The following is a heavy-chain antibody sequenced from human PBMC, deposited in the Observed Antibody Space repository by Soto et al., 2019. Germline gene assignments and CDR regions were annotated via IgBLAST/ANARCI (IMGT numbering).Heavy chain of an antibody. D-gene: IGHD2-8*02. J-gene: IGHJ4*01. CDR2: IAKGGNT. CDR1: GRTFSINADF. V-gene: IGHV4-39*01. CDR3: VKRSVQVAPT. Sequence: QLLLQESGPGLVKPSETLSLTCTVSGRTFSINADFWYLAWIRQPPGKGLEWIGSIAKGGNTYDSSPLKRRFIIPADTPTNQYSLSRNSVTAADTAVYCCVKRSVQVAPTWGHGIMVTVSS.